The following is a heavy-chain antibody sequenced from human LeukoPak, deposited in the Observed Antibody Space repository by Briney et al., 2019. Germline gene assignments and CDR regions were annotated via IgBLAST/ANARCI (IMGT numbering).Heavy chain of an antibody. D-gene: IGHD2-21*01. J-gene: IGHJ6*03. CDR2: IYYSGST. V-gene: IGHV4-59*01. CDR1: GGSISSYY. CDR3: ARSSVVVPHMDV. Sequence: SETLSLTCTVSGGSISSYYWSWIRQPPGKGLEWIGYIYYSGSTNYNPSLKSRVTTSVDTSENQFSLKLSSVTAADTAVYYCARSSVVVPHMDVWGKGTTVTVSS.